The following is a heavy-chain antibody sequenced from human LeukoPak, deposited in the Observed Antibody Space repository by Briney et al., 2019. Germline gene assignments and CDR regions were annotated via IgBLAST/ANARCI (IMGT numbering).Heavy chain of an antibody. CDR2: IKQDGSEK. D-gene: IGHD6-19*01. CDR1: GFTFSSYW. CDR3: ARVGYSSGWYPTGYFQH. Sequence: GGSLRLSCAASGFTFSSYWMSWVRQAPGKGLEWVANIKQDGSEKYYVDSVKGRFTISRDSAKNSLYLQMNSLRAEDTAVYYCARVGYSSGWYPTGYFQHWGQGTLVTVSS. V-gene: IGHV3-7*03. J-gene: IGHJ1*01.